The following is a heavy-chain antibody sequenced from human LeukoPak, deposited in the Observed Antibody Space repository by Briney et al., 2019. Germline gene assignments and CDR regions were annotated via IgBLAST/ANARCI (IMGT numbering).Heavy chain of an antibody. J-gene: IGHJ3*02. Sequence: ASVKVSCKASGYTFTSYGISWVRQAPGQGLEWMGWISAYNGNTNYAQNLQDRVTMTTDTSTSTAYMELRSLRSDDTAVYYCARMMTPRLYYDSTGYYYGAFDIWGQGTMVTVSS. CDR3: ARMMTPRLYYDSTGYYYGAFDI. CDR1: GYTFTSYG. V-gene: IGHV1-18*01. D-gene: IGHD3-22*01. CDR2: ISAYNGNT.